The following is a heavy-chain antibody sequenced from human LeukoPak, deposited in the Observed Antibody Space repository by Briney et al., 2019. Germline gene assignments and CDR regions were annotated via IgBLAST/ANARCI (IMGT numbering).Heavy chain of an antibody. D-gene: IGHD5-18*01. V-gene: IGHV3-21*01. CDR2: ISSASTYI. J-gene: IGHJ4*02. CDR3: ARLVWDTTMADGDIDS. Sequence: GESLRLSCAASGFTFSSYSMNCVRQAPGKGLEWVSSISSASTYICYADSVKGRFTISRDNAKNSLYLQMNSLRAEDTAMYYCARLVWDTTMADGDIDSWGQGTLLIVSS. CDR1: GFTFSSYS.